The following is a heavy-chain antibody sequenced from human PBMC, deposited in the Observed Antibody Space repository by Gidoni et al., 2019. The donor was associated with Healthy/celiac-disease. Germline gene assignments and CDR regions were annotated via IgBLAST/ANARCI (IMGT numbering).Heavy chain of an antibody. CDR3: VKDAGGVEYYFDY. D-gene: IGHD2-15*01. CDR1: GFTFRSYA. V-gene: IGHV3-64D*06. Sequence: EVQLVESGGGLVQPGGSLRLSCSASGFTFRSYAMHWARQAPGKGLEYVSAISSNGGSTYYADSVKGRFTISRDNSKNTLYLQMSSLRAEDTAVYYCVKDAGGVEYYFDYWGQGTLVTVSS. CDR2: ISSNGGST. J-gene: IGHJ4*02.